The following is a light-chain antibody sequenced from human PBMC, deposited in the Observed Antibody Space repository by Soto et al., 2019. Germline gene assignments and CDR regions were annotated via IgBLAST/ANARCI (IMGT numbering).Light chain of an antibody. V-gene: IGKV1-5*01. CDR2: DAS. Sequence: DIQMTQSPSTLSASVGDRVTITCRASQTISNWLAWYQQKPRKAPKLLIYDASILESGVPSRFSGSGSGTEFTLTISSLQPDDFAAYYCQHYNSYSSTFGQGTKVEIK. CDR1: QTISNW. J-gene: IGKJ1*01. CDR3: QHYNSYSST.